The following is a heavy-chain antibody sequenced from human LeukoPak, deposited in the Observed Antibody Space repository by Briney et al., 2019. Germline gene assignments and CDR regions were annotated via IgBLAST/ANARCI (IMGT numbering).Heavy chain of an antibody. D-gene: IGHD6-13*01. CDR2: ISSSSSYI. V-gene: IGHV3-21*01. Sequence: PGGSLRLSCAASGFTFSSYSMNWVRQAPGKGLEWFSSISSSSSYIYYADSVKGRFTISRDDAKNSLYLQMNSLRAEDTAVYYCARDRHNGSSHRFDYWGQGTLVTVSS. CDR1: GFTFSSYS. CDR3: ARDRHNGSSHRFDY. J-gene: IGHJ4*02.